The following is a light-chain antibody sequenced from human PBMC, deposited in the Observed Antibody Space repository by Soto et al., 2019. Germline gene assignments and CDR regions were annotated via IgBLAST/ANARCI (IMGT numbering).Light chain of an antibody. Sequence: DIQMTQSPSSLSASVGDRVTITCRASQSISSYLNWYQHKPGKAPKLLIYAASSLQSGVPPRFRGSGSGTDFTLTISSLQPEDFATYYFQQSYSTPFTFGPGTKVDIK. CDR3: QQSYSTPFT. CDR1: QSISSY. V-gene: IGKV1-39*01. CDR2: AAS. J-gene: IGKJ3*01.